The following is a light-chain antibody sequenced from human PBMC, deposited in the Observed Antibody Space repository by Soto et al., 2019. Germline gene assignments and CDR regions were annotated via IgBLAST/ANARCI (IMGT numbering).Light chain of an antibody. V-gene: IGLV2-14*01. CDR3: SSYTISSTQV. CDR1: SSDIGTYNY. Sequence: QSALTQPASVSGSPGQSITISCTGTSSDIGTYNYVSWYQQHPGKVPKLMIYEVSNRPSGVSNRFSGSKSGNTASLAISGLQAEDEADYYCSSYTISSTQVFGGWTKLTVL. CDR2: EVS. J-gene: IGLJ3*02.